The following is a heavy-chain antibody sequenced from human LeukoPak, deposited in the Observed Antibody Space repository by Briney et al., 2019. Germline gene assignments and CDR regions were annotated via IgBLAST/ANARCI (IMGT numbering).Heavy chain of an antibody. Sequence: SVKVSCKASGGTFSSYTISWVRQAPGQGLEWMGRIIPILGIANSAQKFPGRVTITADKSTSTAYMELSSLRSEDTAVYYCARDRDYDFWSGRDPNWFDPWGQGTLVTVSS. J-gene: IGHJ5*02. CDR2: IIPILGIA. D-gene: IGHD3-3*01. CDR1: GGTFSSYT. CDR3: ARDRDYDFWSGRDPNWFDP. V-gene: IGHV1-69*04.